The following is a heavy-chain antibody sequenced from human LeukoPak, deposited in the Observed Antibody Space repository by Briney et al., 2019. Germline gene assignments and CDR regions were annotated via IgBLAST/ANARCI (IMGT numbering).Heavy chain of an antibody. CDR2: INSDIYSNTI. Sequence: GGSLRLSCAASGFTLSSYSMNWVRQAPGKGLEWISYINSDIYSNTIYYADSVKGRFTISRDNVKNSLYLQMNSPRAEDTAVYYCAREFLQTTVVDYWGQGTLVTVSS. J-gene: IGHJ4*02. CDR1: GFTLSSYS. D-gene: IGHD4-11*01. CDR3: AREFLQTTVVDY. V-gene: IGHV3-48*04.